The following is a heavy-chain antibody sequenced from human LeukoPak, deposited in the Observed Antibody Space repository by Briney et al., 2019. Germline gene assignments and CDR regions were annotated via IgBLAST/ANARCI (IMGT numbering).Heavy chain of an antibody. CDR1: GFTFSSYW. J-gene: IGHJ4*02. Sequence: PGGSLRLSCAASGFTFSSYWMHWVRQAPGKGLVWVSRINSDGSSTSYADSVRGRFSISRDNAKNTLYLQMNSLRAEDTAVYYCAKDKKMTTVTNPDYWGQGTLVTVSS. CDR3: AKDKKMTTVTNPDY. CDR2: INSDGSST. D-gene: IGHD4-17*01. V-gene: IGHV3-74*01.